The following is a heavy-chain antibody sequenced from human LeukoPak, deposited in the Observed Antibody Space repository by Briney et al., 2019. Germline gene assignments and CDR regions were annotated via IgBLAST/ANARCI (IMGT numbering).Heavy chain of an antibody. CDR1: GFTFSSYA. CDR2: ISGSGGST. Sequence: PGGSLRLSCAASGFTFSSYAMSWVRQAPGKGLERVSAISGSGGSTYYADSVKGRFTISRDNSKNTLYLQMNSLRAEDTAVYYCAKDGHGDLLYYGMDVWGQGTTVTVSS. CDR3: AKDGHGDLLYYGMDV. J-gene: IGHJ6*02. D-gene: IGHD4-17*01. V-gene: IGHV3-23*01.